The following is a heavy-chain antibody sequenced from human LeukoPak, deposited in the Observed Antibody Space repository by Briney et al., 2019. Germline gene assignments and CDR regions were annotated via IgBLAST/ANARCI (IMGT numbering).Heavy chain of an antibody. CDR3: ARGDSSGY. V-gene: IGHV4-30-4*01. Sequence: SQTLSLTCTVSGGSISSGDYYWSWIRQPPGKGLEWIGFIYYSGSAYYNPSLKSRVTISVDTSNNQFSLKLSSVTAADTAVYYCARGDSSGYWGQGTLVTVSS. D-gene: IGHD3/OR15-3a*01. CDR2: IYYSGSA. J-gene: IGHJ4*02. CDR1: GGSISSGDYY.